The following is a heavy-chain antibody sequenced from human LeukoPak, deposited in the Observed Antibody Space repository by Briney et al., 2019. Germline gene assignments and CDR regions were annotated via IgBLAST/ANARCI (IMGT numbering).Heavy chain of an antibody. D-gene: IGHD3-3*01. J-gene: IGHJ3*02. CDR3: ARAPEVYYDFWSGPYDAFDI. CDR2: ISSSSYI. Sequence: GGSLRLSCAASGFTFSSYWMHWVRQAPGKGLEWVSSISSSSYIYYADSVKGRFTISRDNAKNSLYLQMNSLRAEDTAVYYCARAPEVYYDFWSGPYDAFDIWGQGTMVTVSS. V-gene: IGHV3-21*01. CDR1: GFTFSSYW.